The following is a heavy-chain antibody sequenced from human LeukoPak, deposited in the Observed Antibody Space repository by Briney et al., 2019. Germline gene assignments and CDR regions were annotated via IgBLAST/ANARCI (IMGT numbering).Heavy chain of an antibody. CDR1: GYTFTSYG. D-gene: IGHD3-22*01. J-gene: IGHJ4*02. Sequence: ASVTVSYKASGYTFTSYGISWVRQAPGQGLEWMGWISAYNGNTNYAQKLQGRVTMTTDTSTSTAYMELRSLRSDDTAVYYCARGKAYYYDSSGDYWGQGTLVTVSS. CDR2: ISAYNGNT. V-gene: IGHV1-18*01. CDR3: ARGKAYYYDSSGDY.